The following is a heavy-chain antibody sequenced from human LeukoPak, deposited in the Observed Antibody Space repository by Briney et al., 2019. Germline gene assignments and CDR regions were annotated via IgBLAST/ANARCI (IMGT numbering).Heavy chain of an antibody. Sequence: PSETLSLTCAVYGGSFSGYYWSWIRQPAGKGLEWIGRIYTSGSTNYNPSLKSRVTISVDTSKNQFSLKLSSVTAADTAVYYCARDRSKQWLSWYFDLWGRGTLVTVSS. CDR3: ARDRSKQWLSWYFDL. CDR2: IYTSGST. J-gene: IGHJ2*01. D-gene: IGHD6-19*01. CDR1: GGSFSGYY. V-gene: IGHV4-4*07.